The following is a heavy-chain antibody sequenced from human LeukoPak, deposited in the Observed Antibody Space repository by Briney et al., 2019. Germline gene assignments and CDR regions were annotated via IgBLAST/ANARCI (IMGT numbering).Heavy chain of an antibody. CDR3: ARDHDSSGY. CDR1: GFTFSSYE. D-gene: IGHD3-22*01. J-gene: IGHJ4*02. V-gene: IGHV3-48*03. Sequence: GGSLRLSCAASGFTFSSYEMNWVRQAPGKGLEWVSYISSSRSTIYYADSVKGRFTISRDNAKNSLYLQMNSLRAEDTAVYYCARDHDSSGYWGQGTLVTVSS. CDR2: ISSSRSTI.